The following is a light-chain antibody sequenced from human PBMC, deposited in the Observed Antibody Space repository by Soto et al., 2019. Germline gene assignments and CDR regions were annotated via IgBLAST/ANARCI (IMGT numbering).Light chain of an antibody. CDR2: AAS. V-gene: IGKV1-39*01. J-gene: IGKJ1*01. CDR1: QSIGSY. CDR3: QQSYSTAWT. Sequence: IQMTQSPSSLSASVGDRVTMTCRASQSIGSYVNWYQEKPGEAPKVLIFAASSLQSGVPSRFSGSGSGTDFTLTISSLQPEDFATYYCQQSYSTAWTFGQGTRWTSN.